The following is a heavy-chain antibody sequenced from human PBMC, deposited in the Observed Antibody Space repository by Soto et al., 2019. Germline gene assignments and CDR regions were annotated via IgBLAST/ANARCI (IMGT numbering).Heavy chain of an antibody. V-gene: IGHV1-18*01. CDR2: ISPYNGNT. CDR1: GYTFRNYG. D-gene: IGHD3-3*01. CDR3: ARDLVSGSDFWRAYNGGYFDY. J-gene: IGHJ4*02. Sequence: QVQLVQSGAEVKRPGASVKVSCKASGYTFRNYGITWVRQAPGQGLEWMAWISPYNGNTNYAQDLQGRVTMTTATSTSTAYMELRSLTSEDTAMYYCARDLVSGSDFWRAYNGGYFDYWGQGTLVTVSS.